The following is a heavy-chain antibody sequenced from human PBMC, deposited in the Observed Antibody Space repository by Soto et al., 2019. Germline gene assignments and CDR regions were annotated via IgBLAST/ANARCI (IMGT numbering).Heavy chain of an antibody. J-gene: IGHJ1*01. V-gene: IGHV1-18*01. CDR3: ARGGSSWSAEYYQH. CDR1: GYIFTNYG. D-gene: IGHD6-13*01. Sequence: QVPLVQSGPEVKKPGASVKVSCKASGYIFTNYGISWVRQAPGQGPEWMGWISGYNGNTKYAQKLQGRVTLTTDTSTRTAYMELRSLRSDDTAVYYCARGGSSWSAEYYQHWGQGTLVIVSS. CDR2: ISGYNGNT.